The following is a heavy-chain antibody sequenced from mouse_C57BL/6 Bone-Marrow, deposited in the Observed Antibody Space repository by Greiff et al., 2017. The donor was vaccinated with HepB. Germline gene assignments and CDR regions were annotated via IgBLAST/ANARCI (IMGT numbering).Heavy chain of an antibody. D-gene: IGHD2-4*01. Sequence: EVKLVESGGGLVKPGGSLKLSCAASGFTFSSYAMSWVRQTPEKRLEWVATISDGGSYTYYPDKVKGRFTISRDNAKNNLYLQMSHLKSEDTAMYYCARAGVYYDYDEGFAYWGQGTLVTVSA. V-gene: IGHV5-4*03. CDR1: GFTFSSYA. CDR3: ARAGVYYDYDEGFAY. J-gene: IGHJ3*01. CDR2: ISDGGSYT.